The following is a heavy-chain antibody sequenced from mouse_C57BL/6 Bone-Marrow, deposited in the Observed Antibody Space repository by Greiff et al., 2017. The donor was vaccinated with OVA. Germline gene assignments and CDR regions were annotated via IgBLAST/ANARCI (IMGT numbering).Heavy chain of an antibody. V-gene: IGHV1-55*01. D-gene: IGHD2-3*01. J-gene: IGHJ4*01. CDR3: ARSPRWFGAMDY. Sequence: QVQLQQPGAELVKPGASVKMSCKASGYTFTSYWLTWVKQRPGQGLEWIGAIYPGSGSTNYNEKFKSKATLTVDTSSSPSYMQLRSLTSEDSAVYYCARSPRWFGAMDYWGQGTSVTVSS. CDR1: GYTFTSYW. CDR2: IYPGSGST.